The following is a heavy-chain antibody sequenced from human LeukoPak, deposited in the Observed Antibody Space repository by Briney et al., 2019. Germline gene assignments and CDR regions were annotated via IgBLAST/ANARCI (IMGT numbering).Heavy chain of an antibody. CDR2: ISSSSSYI. Sequence: PGGSLRLSCAASGFTFSSYSMNWVRQAPGKGLEWVSSISSSSSYIYYADSVKGRFTISRDNAKNSLYLQMNSLRTEDTALYYCAKGADSSSWYHFDYWGQGTLVTVSS. V-gene: IGHV3-21*04. CDR1: GFTFSSYS. J-gene: IGHJ4*02. CDR3: AKGADSSSWYHFDY. D-gene: IGHD6-13*01.